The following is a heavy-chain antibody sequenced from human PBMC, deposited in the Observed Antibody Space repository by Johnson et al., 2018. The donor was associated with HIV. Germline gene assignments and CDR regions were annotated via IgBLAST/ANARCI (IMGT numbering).Heavy chain of an antibody. Sequence: VQLVESGGGVVQPGRSLRLSCAASGFTFSIYWMAWVRQAPGKGLEWVANINQDGSEKYYVDSVKGRFTISRDNAKNSLYLQMNSLRAEDTAVYYCARGFDAFDIWGQGTMVTVSS. V-gene: IGHV3-7*05. J-gene: IGHJ3*02. CDR1: GFTFSIYW. CDR2: INQDGSEK. CDR3: ARGFDAFDI.